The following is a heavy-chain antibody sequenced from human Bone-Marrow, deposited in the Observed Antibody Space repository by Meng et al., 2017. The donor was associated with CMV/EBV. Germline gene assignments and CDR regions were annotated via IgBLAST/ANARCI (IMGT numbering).Heavy chain of an antibody. CDR3: ARARDIVVVPAAILGWGYDY. Sequence: ASVKVSCKASGYTFTGYYMHWVRQAPGQGLEWMGWINPNSGGTNYAQKFQGRVTMTRDTSISTAYMELSRLRSDDTAVYYCARARDIVVVPAAILGWGYDYWGQGTRVTVSS. CDR1: GYTFTGYY. V-gene: IGHV1-2*02. CDR2: INPNSGGT. J-gene: IGHJ4*02. D-gene: IGHD2-2*02.